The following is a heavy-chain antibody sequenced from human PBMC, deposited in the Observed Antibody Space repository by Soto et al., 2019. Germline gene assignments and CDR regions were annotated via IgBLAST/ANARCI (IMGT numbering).Heavy chain of an antibody. Sequence: SETLSLTCTVSGGSISTSDYYWSWIRQHPVRGLEWIGYVYFSGDTFYNPSLESRVVISVETSENRFSLKLTSVTAADTAVYYCARDPRRTRGWHFDLWGRGTLVTV. J-gene: IGHJ2*01. CDR2: VYFSGDT. CDR1: GGSISTSDYY. V-gene: IGHV4-31*03. CDR3: ARDPRRTRGWHFDL. D-gene: IGHD3-10*01.